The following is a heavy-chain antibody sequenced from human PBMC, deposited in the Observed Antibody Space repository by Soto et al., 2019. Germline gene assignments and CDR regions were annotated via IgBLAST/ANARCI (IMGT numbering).Heavy chain of an antibody. V-gene: IGHV3-30-3*01. D-gene: IGHD1-26*01. CDR2: MLYDGNSK. CDR1: GFTFSSYA. CDR3: ARGGGGSSSFDY. J-gene: IGHJ4*02. Sequence: GGSLRLSCAASGFTFSSYAMHWVRQAPGKGLEWVAAMLYDGNSKYYADSVKGRFTISRDNSKNTLYLEMNSLRAEDTAVFYCARGGGGSSSFDYWGQGTLVTVSS.